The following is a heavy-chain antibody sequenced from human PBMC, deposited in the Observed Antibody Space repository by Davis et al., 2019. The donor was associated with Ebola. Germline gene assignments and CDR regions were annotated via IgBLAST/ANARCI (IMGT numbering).Heavy chain of an antibody. Sequence: SETLSLTCAVYGGSFSGYYWSWIRQPPGKGLEWIGEINHSGSTNYNPSRKSQVTIPIDTSKNQFSLKLSSVTAADTAVYYCARHGIEGSSSWGYYYYYGMDVWGQGTTVTVSS. CDR2: INHSGST. V-gene: IGHV4-34*01. J-gene: IGHJ6*02. CDR3: ARHGIEGSSSWGYYYYYGMDV. CDR1: GGSFSGYY. D-gene: IGHD6-6*01.